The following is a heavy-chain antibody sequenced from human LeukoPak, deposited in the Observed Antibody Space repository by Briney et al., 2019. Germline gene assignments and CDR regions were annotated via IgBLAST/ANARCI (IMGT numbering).Heavy chain of an antibody. D-gene: IGHD3-16*01. V-gene: IGHV4-39*06. J-gene: IGHJ4*02. CDR1: GGSISSGGYY. Sequence: SETLSLTCAVSGGSISSGGYYWGWIRQPPGKGLEWIGSIYYSGSTNYNPSLKSRVTISVDTSKNQFTLKLSSVTAADTAVYYCARGRYGWLPFDYWGQGTLVTVSS. CDR3: ARGRYGWLPFDY. CDR2: IYYSGST.